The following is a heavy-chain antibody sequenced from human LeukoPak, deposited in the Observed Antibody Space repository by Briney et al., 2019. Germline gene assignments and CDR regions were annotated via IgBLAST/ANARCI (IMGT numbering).Heavy chain of an antibody. J-gene: IGHJ4*02. V-gene: IGHV3-21*01. Sequence: GGSLRLSCAASGFTFTTYSMNWVRQAPGKGLEWVSSISSSSYIYYADSVKGRFTISRDNAKNSLYLQMNSLRAEDTAVYYRARDYGAPLSMSPYFDYWGQGTLVTVSS. CDR1: GFTFTTYS. D-gene: IGHD2-21*01. CDR2: ISSSSYI. CDR3: ARDYGAPLSMSPYFDY.